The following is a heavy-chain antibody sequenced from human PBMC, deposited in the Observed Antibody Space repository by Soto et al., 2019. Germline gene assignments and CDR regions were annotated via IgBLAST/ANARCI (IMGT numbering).Heavy chain of an antibody. Sequence: GGSLRLSCAASGFTFSNAWMNWVRQAPGKGLEWVGRIKSKTDGGTTDYAAPVKGRFTISRDESKNTLYLQMNSLKTEDTAVYYCTTLSCCYPNVMVYYYYGMDVWGQGTTVTVSS. CDR1: GFTFSNAW. CDR2: IKSKTDGGTT. D-gene: IGHD2-15*01. V-gene: IGHV3-15*07. CDR3: TTLSCCYPNVMVYYYYGMDV. J-gene: IGHJ6*02.